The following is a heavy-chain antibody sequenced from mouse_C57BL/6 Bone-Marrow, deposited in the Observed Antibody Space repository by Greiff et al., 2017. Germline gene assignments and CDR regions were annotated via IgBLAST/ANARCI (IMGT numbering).Heavy chain of an antibody. CDR1: GYTFTSYW. J-gene: IGHJ1*03. CDR3: TRWGEGYRYFDV. V-gene: IGHV1-5*01. Sequence: EVQLQQSGTVLARPGASVKMSCKTSGYTFTSYWMHWVKQRPGQGLEWIGAIYPGNSDTSYNQKFKGKANLTAVTSASTAYMELSSLTNEDSAVYYCTRWGEGYRYFDVWGTGTTVTVSS. CDR2: IYPGNSDT.